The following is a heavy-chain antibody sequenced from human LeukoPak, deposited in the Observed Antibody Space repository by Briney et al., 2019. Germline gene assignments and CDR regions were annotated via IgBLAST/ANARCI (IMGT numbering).Heavy chain of an antibody. V-gene: IGHV1-2*02. CDR2: INPNTGAT. Sequence: ASVKVSCKTSGYTFTGYYMHWVRQAPGQGLEWMAWINPNTGATKYAQTFQGRVTMTRDTSISTAYMDLSGLRSEDTAVYYCTRTGYTSGWGFDFWGQGTLVTVSS. J-gene: IGHJ4*02. D-gene: IGHD6-19*01. CDR3: TRTGYTSGWGFDF. CDR1: GYTFTGYY.